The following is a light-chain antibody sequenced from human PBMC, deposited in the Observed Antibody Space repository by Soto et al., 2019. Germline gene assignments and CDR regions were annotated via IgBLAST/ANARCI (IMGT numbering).Light chain of an antibody. CDR1: QSVDHAY. Sequence: VLTQSPGTLSLSLGDRATLSCRASQSVDHAYVAWYQQRPGQAPSLLIYGASTRPADVPERVSGSGSGTDFTLTISRLEPEDSAAYYCQQYDNSPYTFGQGTKVDI. CDR2: GAS. J-gene: IGKJ1*01. V-gene: IGKV3-20*01. CDR3: QQYDNSPYT.